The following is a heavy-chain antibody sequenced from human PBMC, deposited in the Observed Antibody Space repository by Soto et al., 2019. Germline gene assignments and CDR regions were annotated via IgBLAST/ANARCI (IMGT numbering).Heavy chain of an antibody. J-gene: IGHJ5*02. CDR3: AKDQGIASRPRWFDP. Sequence: PGGSLRLPCAASEFTFTHYAMSRARRAPGKGLEWVSGISGSGATTYYADSVKGRFTISRDNYKTTLSLQMDSLRAEDTAVYCCAKDQGIASRPRWFDPWGQGTLVTVSS. V-gene: IGHV3-23*01. D-gene: IGHD6-6*01. CDR2: ISGSGATT. CDR1: EFTFTHYA.